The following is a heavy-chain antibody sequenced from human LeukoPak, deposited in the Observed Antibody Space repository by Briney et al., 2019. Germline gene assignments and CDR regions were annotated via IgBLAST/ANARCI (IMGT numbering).Heavy chain of an antibody. CDR2: ISSSSSYI. D-gene: IGHD3-3*01. Sequence: GGSLRLSRAASGFTFSSYSMNWVRQAPGKGLEWVSSISSSSSYIYYADSVKGRFTISRDNAKNSLYLQMNSLRAEDTAVYYCARGEITIIGVVITVFDYWGQGTLVAVSS. CDR3: ARGEITIIGVVITVFDY. J-gene: IGHJ4*02. V-gene: IGHV3-21*01. CDR1: GFTFSSYS.